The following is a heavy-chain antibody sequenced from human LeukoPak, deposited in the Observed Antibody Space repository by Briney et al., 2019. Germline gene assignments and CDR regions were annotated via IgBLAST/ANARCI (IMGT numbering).Heavy chain of an antibody. CDR1: GYSFTSYW. J-gene: IGHJ4*02. D-gene: IGHD3-10*01. CDR2: IDPSDSYT. Sequence: ESLRISCKGSGYSFTSYWISWVRQMPGKGLEWMGRIDPSDSYTNYSPSFQGHVTISADKSISTAYLQWSSLKASDTALYYCARSGGSWSYLDYWGQGTLVTVSS. V-gene: IGHV5-10-1*01. CDR3: ARSGGSWSYLDY.